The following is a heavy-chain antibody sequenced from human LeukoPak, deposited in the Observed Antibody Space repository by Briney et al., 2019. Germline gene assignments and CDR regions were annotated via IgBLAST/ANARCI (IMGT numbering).Heavy chain of an antibody. CDR3: ASGFSGSYLWGAFDI. Sequence: SETLSLTCTVSGGSISSYYWSWIRQPPGKGLEWIGYIYYSGSTNYNPSLKSRVTISVDTSKNQFSLKLSSVTAADTAVYYCASGFSGSYLWGAFDIWGQGTMVTVSS. V-gene: IGHV4-59*01. CDR1: GGSISSYY. J-gene: IGHJ3*02. D-gene: IGHD1-26*01. CDR2: IYYSGST.